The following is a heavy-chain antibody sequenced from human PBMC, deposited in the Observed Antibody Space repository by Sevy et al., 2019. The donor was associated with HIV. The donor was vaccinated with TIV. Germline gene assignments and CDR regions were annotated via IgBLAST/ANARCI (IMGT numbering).Heavy chain of an antibody. Sequence: GGSLRLSCAASGFTFSSYAMSWVRQAPGKGLEWVSAISGSGGSTYYADSVKGRFTISRDNSKNTLYLQMNSLRAEDTAVDYCAPTQNYYDSSGYDYWGQGTLVTVSS. CDR3: APTQNYYDSSGYDY. CDR1: GFTFSSYA. D-gene: IGHD3-22*01. J-gene: IGHJ4*02. V-gene: IGHV3-23*01. CDR2: ISGSGGST.